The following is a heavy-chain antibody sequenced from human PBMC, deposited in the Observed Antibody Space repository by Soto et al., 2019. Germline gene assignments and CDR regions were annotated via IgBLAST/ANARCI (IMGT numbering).Heavy chain of an antibody. CDR3: TRDEQPTSRWYGSWRSDIFDI. CDR1: GFTVDDYV. Sequence: PGGSLRLSCTASGFTVDDYVMIWVRQAPGKGLEWVGFIRSKAYGGTTEHAPSVKGRFTISRDDSKSIAYLQMNSLKIEDTAVYYCTRDEQPTSRWYGSWRSDIFDIWGQGTMVTVSS. V-gene: IGHV3-49*04. CDR2: IRSKAYGGTT. D-gene: IGHD6-19*01. J-gene: IGHJ3*02.